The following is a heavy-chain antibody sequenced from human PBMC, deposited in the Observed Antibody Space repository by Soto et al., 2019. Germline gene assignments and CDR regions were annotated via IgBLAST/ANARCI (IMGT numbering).Heavy chain of an antibody. D-gene: IGHD2-21*01. CDR3: AWTLAFCGGNCYLPNFDT. Sequence: QVQLVQSGPEVQKPGSSVKLSCKTSGGTFTNYDISWVRQAPGQGLEWMGGIIPLFGSPHYSPKFEGRVTITADAVSTTAHLELSSLRFDDTAVYFCAWTLAFCGGNCYLPNFDTWGQGTLVIVSS. J-gene: IGHJ4*02. V-gene: IGHV1-69*01. CDR1: GGTFTNYD. CDR2: IIPLFGSP.